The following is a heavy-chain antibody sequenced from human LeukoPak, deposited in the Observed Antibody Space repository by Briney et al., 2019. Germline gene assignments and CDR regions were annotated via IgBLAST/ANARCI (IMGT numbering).Heavy chain of an antibody. J-gene: IGHJ4*02. D-gene: IGHD3-16*01. CDR3: AREAFRFGEYYFDY. CDR1: GFTFDDYA. CDR2: ISWNSGRI. Sequence: PGGSLRLSCAASGFTFDDYAMHWVRQGPGKGLEWVSGISWNSGRIEYADSVKGRFTISRDNTKNSLYLQMNSLRAEDTAVYYCAREAFRFGEYYFDYWGQGTLVTVSS. V-gene: IGHV3-9*01.